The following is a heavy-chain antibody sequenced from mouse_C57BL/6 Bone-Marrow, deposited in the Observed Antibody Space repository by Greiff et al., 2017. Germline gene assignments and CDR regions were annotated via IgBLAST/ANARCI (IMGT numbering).Heavy chain of an antibody. CDR3: ARGGGPYYFDY. CDR2: IDPSDSYT. Sequence: QVQLQQPGAELVRPGTSVKLSCKASGYTFTSYWMHWVKQRPGQGLEWIGVIDPSDSYTNYNQKFKGKATLTVDTSSSTAYMQLSSLTSEDSAVYYCARGGGPYYFDYWGQGTTLTVSS. CDR1: GYTFTSYW. D-gene: IGHD3-3*01. J-gene: IGHJ2*01. V-gene: IGHV1-59*01.